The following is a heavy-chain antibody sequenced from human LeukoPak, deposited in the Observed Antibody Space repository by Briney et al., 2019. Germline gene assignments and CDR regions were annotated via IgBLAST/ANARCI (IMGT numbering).Heavy chain of an antibody. CDR3: ARDMVWDSGSYRPTYYYYGMDV. CDR2: ISSSSSYI. Sequence: GGSLRLSCAASGFTFSSYSMNWVRQAPGKGLEWVSSISSSSSYIYYADSVKGRFTISRDNAKNSLYLQMNSLRAEDTAVYYCARDMVWDSGSYRPTYYYYGMDVWGQGTTVTVSS. CDR1: GFTFSSYS. D-gene: IGHD1-26*01. V-gene: IGHV3-21*01. J-gene: IGHJ6*02.